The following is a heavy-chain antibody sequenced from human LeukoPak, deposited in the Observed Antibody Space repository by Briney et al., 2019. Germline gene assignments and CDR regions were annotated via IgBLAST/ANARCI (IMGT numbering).Heavy chain of an antibody. CDR3: VRDLGHSRHYFEY. CDR1: GFTFNSFF. D-gene: IGHD7-27*01. V-gene: IGHV3-7*01. CDR2: ISQDGSET. J-gene: IGHJ4*02. Sequence: PGGSLRLFCAASGFTFNSFFLNWVRLTPGRELEWLACISQDGSETFYMDSVRGRFTISRDNTKNSLYLQMDSLRAEDTAVYFCVRDLGHSRHYFEYWGQGALVTVSS.